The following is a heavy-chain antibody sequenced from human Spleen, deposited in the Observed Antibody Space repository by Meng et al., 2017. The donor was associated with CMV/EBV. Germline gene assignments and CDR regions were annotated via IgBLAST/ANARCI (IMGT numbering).Heavy chain of an antibody. D-gene: IGHD2-2*01. V-gene: IGHV4-59*01. CDR2: IYYNGKT. CDR3: ARGYCASTSCYGVRWFDP. CDR1: GGSMSSFY. J-gene: IGHJ5*02. Sequence: SETLSLTCTVSGGSMSSFYWSWIRQSPGKGLEWIAYIYYNGKTNYNPSLKSRVTISVDTSKNQFSLKLSSVTAADTAVYYCARGYCASTSCYGVRWFDPWGQGTLVTVSS.